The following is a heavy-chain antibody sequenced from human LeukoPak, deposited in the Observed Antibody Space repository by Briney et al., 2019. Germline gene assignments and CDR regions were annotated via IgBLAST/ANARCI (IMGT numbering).Heavy chain of an antibody. D-gene: IGHD3-10*01. CDR3: ARWVGKITMVRGVIWVSLYYFDY. J-gene: IGHJ4*02. Sequence: SETLSLTCAVSGGSISSSNWWSWVRQPPGKGLEWIGEIYHSGSTNYNPSLKSRVTISVDTSKNQFSLKLSSVTAADTAVYYCARWVGKITMVRGVIWVSLYYFDYWGQGTLVTVSS. CDR2: IYHSGST. CDR1: GGSISSSNW. V-gene: IGHV4-4*02.